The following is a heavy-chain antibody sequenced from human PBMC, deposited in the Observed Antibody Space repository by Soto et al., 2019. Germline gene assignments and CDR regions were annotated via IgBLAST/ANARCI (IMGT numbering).Heavy chain of an antibody. J-gene: IGHJ4*02. CDR3: VQTTGWPGFDF. D-gene: IGHD3-9*01. V-gene: IGHV4-59*02. Sequence: QMQLQESDPGLVKPSETLSLTCTVSGVSVRRFYYCWVRQSPGKGLEWIGNIYNGGTTNYNPSLKSRVAIFVDTSKNQLSVNLTSMTAADTVIYYCVQTTGWPGFDFWGPGILVSVSS. CDR2: IYNGGTT. CDR1: GVSVRRFY.